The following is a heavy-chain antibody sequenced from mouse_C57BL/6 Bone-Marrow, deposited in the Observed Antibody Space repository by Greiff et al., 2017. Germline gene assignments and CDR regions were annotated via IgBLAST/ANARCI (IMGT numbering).Heavy chain of an antibody. V-gene: IGHV1-59*01. CDR3: AREKIWVTTEVEGYWYFDV. D-gene: IGHD1-1*01. CDR1: GYTFTSYW. J-gene: IGHJ1*03. Sequence: QVQLQQPGAELVRPGTSVKLSCKASGYTFTSYWMHWVKQRPGQGLEWIGVIDPSDSYTNYNQKFKGKATLTVDTSSSTAYMQLSSLTSGDTAVYYGAREKIWVTTEVEGYWYFDVWGKGTTVTVSS. CDR2: IDPSDSYT.